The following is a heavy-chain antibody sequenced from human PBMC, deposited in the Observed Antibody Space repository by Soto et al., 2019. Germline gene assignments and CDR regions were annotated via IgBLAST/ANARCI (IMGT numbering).Heavy chain of an antibody. D-gene: IGHD3-22*01. CDR3: ARDLGYYDSSGYFDY. CDR1: GFTFSDYY. Sequence: LRLSCAASGFTFSDYYMSWIRQAPGKGLEWVSYISSSDSIIYYADSVKGRFTISRDNAKKSVYLQLNSLRAEDTAVYYCARDLGYYDSSGYFDYWGQGTLVTVSS. J-gene: IGHJ4*02. CDR2: ISSSDSII. V-gene: IGHV3-11*01.